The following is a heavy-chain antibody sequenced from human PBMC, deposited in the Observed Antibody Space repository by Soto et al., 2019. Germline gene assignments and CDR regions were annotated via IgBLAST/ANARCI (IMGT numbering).Heavy chain of an antibody. Sequence: PGESLKISCKGSGYSFPTYWIGWVRQTPGKGLEWMGIIYPGDSDTRYSPSFQGQVTISADKSSTTAYLQWSTLKTSDSAIYYCARLEGDPHYYYGMRVWGQGTTVTVSS. CDR3: ARLEGDPHYYYGMRV. J-gene: IGHJ6*02. CDR2: IYPGDSDT. CDR1: GYSFPTYW. D-gene: IGHD3-10*01. V-gene: IGHV5-51*01.